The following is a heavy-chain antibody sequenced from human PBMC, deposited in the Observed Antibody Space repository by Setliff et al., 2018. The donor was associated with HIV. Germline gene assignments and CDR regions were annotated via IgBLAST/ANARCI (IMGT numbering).Heavy chain of an antibody. Sequence: SETLSLTCTVSGASISSGLYYWNWIRQPAGKGLEWIGRISSSGSTTYNPSLKSRVTIFVDTSKNQFSLKLSSVTAADTAVYSCARLRVKQLVPEALDIWGQGTMVTVSS. CDR1: GASISSGLYY. CDR3: ARLRVKQLVPEALDI. J-gene: IGHJ3*02. CDR2: ISSSGST. V-gene: IGHV4-61*02. D-gene: IGHD6-6*01.